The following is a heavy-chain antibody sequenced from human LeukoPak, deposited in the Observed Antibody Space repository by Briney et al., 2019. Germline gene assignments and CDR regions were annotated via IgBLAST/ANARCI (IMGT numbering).Heavy chain of an antibody. CDR1: GFTVSSNY. Sequence: GGSLRLSCAASGFTVSSNYMSWVRQAPGKGLEWVSVIYSGGSTYYADSVKGRFTISRVNSKNTLYLQMNSLRAEDTAVYYCARLSGYYQNWFDPWGQGTLVTVSS. D-gene: IGHD3-22*01. V-gene: IGHV3-66*02. J-gene: IGHJ5*02. CDR2: IYSGGST. CDR3: ARLSGYYQNWFDP.